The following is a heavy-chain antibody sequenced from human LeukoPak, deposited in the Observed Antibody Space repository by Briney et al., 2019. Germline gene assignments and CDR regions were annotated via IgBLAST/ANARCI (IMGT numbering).Heavy chain of an antibody. V-gene: IGHV1-18*01. CDR3: ARLVAAAPPEDV. CDR2: ISAYNGNT. Sequence: ASVKVSCKASGYTFTSYGISWVRQAPGQGLEWMGWISAYNGNTNYAQKLQGRVTMTTYTSTSTAYVELRSLRSDDTAVYYCARLVAAAPPEDVSGKGTTVTVSS. J-gene: IGHJ6*04. D-gene: IGHD6-13*01. CDR1: GYTFTSYG.